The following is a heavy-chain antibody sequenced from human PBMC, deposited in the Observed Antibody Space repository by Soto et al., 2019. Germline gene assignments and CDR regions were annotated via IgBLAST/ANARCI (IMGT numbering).Heavy chain of an antibody. CDR2: IHSTRSP. V-gene: IGHV4-4*07. D-gene: IGHD4-17*01. Sequence: PSETLSLTCTVSGDSVSKYYWNLIRQPAGKGLEWIGRIHSTRSPNYNPSLKSRVTMSVDTSKNQFSLKLNLTSVTAADTAVYYCARSPAYGDYANLDTWGQGTLVTAPQ. CDR1: GDSVSKYY. CDR3: ARSPAYGDYANLDT. J-gene: IGHJ5*02.